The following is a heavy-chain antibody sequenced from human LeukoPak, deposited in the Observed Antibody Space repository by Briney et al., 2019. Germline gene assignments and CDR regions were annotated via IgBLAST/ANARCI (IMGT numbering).Heavy chain of an antibody. Sequence: GRSLRLSCAPSGFTFSSYSMHWVRQAPGKGLEWVAFISYDGSNKYYAGSVKGRFTISRDNSKNTLYLQMNSLRAEDTAVYYCARTGLTYLTTVTTWFDYWGQGTLVTVSS. D-gene: IGHD4-17*01. CDR3: ARTGLTYLTTVTTWFDY. V-gene: IGHV3-30*04. CDR1: GFTFSSYS. J-gene: IGHJ4*02. CDR2: ISYDGSNK.